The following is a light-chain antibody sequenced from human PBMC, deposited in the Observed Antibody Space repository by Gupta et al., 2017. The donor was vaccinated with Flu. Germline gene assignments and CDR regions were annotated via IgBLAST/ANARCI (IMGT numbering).Light chain of an antibody. V-gene: IGLV2-11*01. J-gene: IGLJ2*01. CDR2: SVS. CDR3: CSYAGSYPVV. CDR1: SRDVGGYNY. Sequence: QSALTQTRSVSGSPGQSVPISCTGPSRDVGGYNYVSWYQQHPGKAPTLMIYSVSKRPSGVPDRFSGSKSGNTASLTISGLQAEDEADYYCCSYAGSYPVVFGGGTKLTVL.